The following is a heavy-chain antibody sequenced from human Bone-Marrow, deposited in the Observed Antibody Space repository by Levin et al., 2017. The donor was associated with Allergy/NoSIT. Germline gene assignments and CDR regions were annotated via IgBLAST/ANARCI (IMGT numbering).Heavy chain of an antibody. J-gene: IGHJ4*02. D-gene: IGHD5-18*01. CDR1: GFTFNSYD. V-gene: IGHV3-48*02. CDR2: INSNGVV. CDR3: ARDIGYSFGIDY. Sequence: GGSLRLSCIVSGFTFNSYDMNWVRQAPGNGLEWISYINSNGVVHYADSVEGRFTISRDNAKNSLYLQMNSLRDEDTALYYCARDIGYSFGIDYWGQGTLVTVSS.